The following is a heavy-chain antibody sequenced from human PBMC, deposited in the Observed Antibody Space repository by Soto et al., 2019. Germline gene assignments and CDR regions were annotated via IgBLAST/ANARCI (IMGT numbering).Heavy chain of an antibody. CDR2: ST. J-gene: IGHJ4*02. Sequence: PTLVNPTQTLTLTCTVSGFSLTTRGMTLGWIRQPPGKAPEWLALSTQYSPSLQSRLTFTEDTSKNQVVLTTTNMDPVDTATYYCTLRQDTSRGPIYWGQGTLVTVSS. V-gene: IGHV2-5*01. CDR1: GFSLTTRGMT. CDR3: TLRQDTSRGPIY. D-gene: IGHD6-13*01.